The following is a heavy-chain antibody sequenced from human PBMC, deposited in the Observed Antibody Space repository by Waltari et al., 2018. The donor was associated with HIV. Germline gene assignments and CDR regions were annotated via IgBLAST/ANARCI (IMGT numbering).Heavy chain of an antibody. CDR3: ARGGGGDQGF. V-gene: IGHV3-23*01. CDR1: GFSVSNYA. D-gene: IGHD2-21*01. Sequence: EVLLLESGGGLVQPGGSLRLSCAVSGFSVSNYAMCWVLQAPGKGLYWVGYLTEGIPRPHYPDSVKDRFTFSRDNSKNTLYFQMSDLRAEDTAIYYCARGGGGDQGFWSQGTLVTVSS. CDR2: LTEGIPRP. J-gene: IGHJ4*02.